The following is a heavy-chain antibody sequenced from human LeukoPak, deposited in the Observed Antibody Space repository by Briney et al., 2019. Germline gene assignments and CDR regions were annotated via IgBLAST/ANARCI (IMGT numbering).Heavy chain of an antibody. CDR3: AIAGGGSDAFDI. J-gene: IGHJ3*02. Sequence: ASVKVSCKAFGYTFTGYFMHWVRQAPGQGLEWMGRINPNTGGTKYTQNLQGRVTMTRDTSISTAYMELSRLRSDDTALYYCAIAGGGSDAFDIWGHGTMVTISS. V-gene: IGHV1-2*06. CDR2: INPNTGGT. D-gene: IGHD2-15*01. CDR1: GYTFTGYF.